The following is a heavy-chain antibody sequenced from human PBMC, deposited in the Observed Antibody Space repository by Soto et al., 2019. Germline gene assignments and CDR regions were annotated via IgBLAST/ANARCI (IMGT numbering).Heavy chain of an antibody. V-gene: IGHV3-11*01. J-gene: IGHJ4*02. Sequence: QVQLVQSGGGLVRPGGSLRLSCAASGFIFSDLYMTWIRQAPGKGLEWLSYISGGGETIHYADSVKGRFTVSRDNARRSLYLQMNSLRAEDTAVYYCASDPYYYASGHRVQGTLVTVSS. CDR3: ASDPYYYASGH. CDR2: ISGGGETI. D-gene: IGHD3-10*01. CDR1: GFIFSDLY.